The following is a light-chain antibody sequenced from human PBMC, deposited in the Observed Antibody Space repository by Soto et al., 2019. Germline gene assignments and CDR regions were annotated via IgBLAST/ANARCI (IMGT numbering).Light chain of an antibody. V-gene: IGKV1-39*01. CDR2: ATS. CDR3: QQSYSTPQTT. J-gene: IGKJ5*01. Sequence: DIQLTQSPSSLSASVGDRVTITCRASQSISSYLNWYQQRPGKAPNLLIYATSSLRTGVPSRFRGSRSGADFTLTISNLQPEDFATYYCQQSYSTPQTTFGQGTRLEIK. CDR1: QSISSY.